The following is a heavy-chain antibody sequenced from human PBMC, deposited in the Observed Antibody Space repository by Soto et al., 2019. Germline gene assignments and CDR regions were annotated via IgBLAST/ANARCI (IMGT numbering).Heavy chain of an antibody. V-gene: IGHV3-49*03. CDR3: TRTGGFLEWLSNDAFDI. CDR1: GFTFGDYA. D-gene: IGHD3-3*01. J-gene: IGHJ3*02. Sequence: GGSLRLSCTASGFTFGDYAMSWFRQAPGKGLEWVGFIRSKAYGGTTEYAASVKGRFTISRDDSKSIAYLQMNSLKTEDTAVYYCTRTGGFLEWLSNDAFDIWGQGTMVTVSS. CDR2: IRSKAYGGTT.